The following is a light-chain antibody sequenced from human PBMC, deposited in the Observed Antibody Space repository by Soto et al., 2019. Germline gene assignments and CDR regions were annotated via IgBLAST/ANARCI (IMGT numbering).Light chain of an antibody. CDR2: AAS. CDR1: QVINNW. V-gene: IGKV1-12*02. J-gene: IGKJ3*01. Sequence: DIQMTQSPSSVSASVGDRVTITCRASQVINNWLAWYQQKPGKAPNLLIYAASTLQSGVPSRFSGSGSGTDFTLTISTLQPEDFATYYCQQANSFPFTSGPGTKLDIK. CDR3: QQANSFPFT.